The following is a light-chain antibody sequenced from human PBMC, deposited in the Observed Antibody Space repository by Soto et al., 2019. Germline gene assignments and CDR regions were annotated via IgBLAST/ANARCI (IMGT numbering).Light chain of an antibody. J-gene: IGKJ2*02. CDR1: QSVSSN. V-gene: IGKV3-15*01. CDR3: QQYNNWPPCT. CDR2: GAS. Sequence: ETVMTQSPATLSVSPGEGATLSCRASQSVSSNLAWYQQKAGQAPRLLIYGASTRATGIPGRFSGSGSGTEFTLTISSLQSEDFAVYYCQQYNNWPPCTFGQGTKLEIK.